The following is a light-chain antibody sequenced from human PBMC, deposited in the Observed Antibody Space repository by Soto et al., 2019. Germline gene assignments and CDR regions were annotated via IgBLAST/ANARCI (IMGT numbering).Light chain of an antibody. CDR2: GAS. CDR1: QSVSSN. CDR3: QQYNNWPIT. Sequence: EIVMKHSPATLSVSPCERAILSSRASQSVSSNLAWYQQKPGQAPRLLIYGASTRATGIPARFSGSGSGTEFTLTISSLQSEDFAVYYCQQYNNWPITFGQGTRLEI. J-gene: IGKJ5*01. V-gene: IGKV3-15*01.